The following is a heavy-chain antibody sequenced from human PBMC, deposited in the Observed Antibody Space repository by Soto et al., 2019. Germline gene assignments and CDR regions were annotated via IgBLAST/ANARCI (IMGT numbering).Heavy chain of an antibody. V-gene: IGHV3-23*01. D-gene: IGHD5-12*01. Sequence: VQLLESGGGLVQPGGSLRLSCATSGFSFSDYAMIWVRQAPGKGLEWVSGLYGSGGGIHYADSVKGRFTISRDNYANSIYLQMNSLRVEDTAIYYGAKDAVSCDVVWLAHDWGQGTVVTVSS. J-gene: IGHJ1*01. CDR2: LYGSGGGI. CDR1: GFSFSDYA. CDR3: AKDAVSCDVVWLAHD.